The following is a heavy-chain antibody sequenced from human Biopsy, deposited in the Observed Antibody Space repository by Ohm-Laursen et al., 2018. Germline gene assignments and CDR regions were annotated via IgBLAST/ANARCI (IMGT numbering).Heavy chain of an antibody. J-gene: IGHJ3*01. V-gene: IGHV4-59*01. CDR1: GGSITDAN. CDR2: ISKGGEP. D-gene: IGHD1-1*01. CDR3: ARLYRLDDYWNDDPPDAFDV. Sequence: TLSLTCTVSGGSITDANWSWTRQSPGKGLEWIGIISKGGEPTYNPSLRGRVAISVDPSKNQFSLKLSSVTAADTAIFFCARLYRLDDYWNDDPPDAFDVWGQGTRVTVSS.